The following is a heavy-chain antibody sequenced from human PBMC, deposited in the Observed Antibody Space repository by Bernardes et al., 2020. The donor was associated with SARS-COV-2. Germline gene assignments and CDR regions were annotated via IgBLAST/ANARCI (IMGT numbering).Heavy chain of an antibody. CDR3: AREHSDISGSYFGDFHH. D-gene: IGHD3-3*01. Sequence: GGSLRLSCAASGFTFSRYWMHWVRQVPGKGLVWVSRTNSDGSSSIYADAVKGRFTMSRDNAKNTLYLQMNSLRAEDTAVYYCAREHSDISGSYFGDFHHWGQGTLVTVSS. V-gene: IGHV3-74*01. CDR1: GFTFSRYW. CDR2: TNSDGSSS. J-gene: IGHJ1*01.